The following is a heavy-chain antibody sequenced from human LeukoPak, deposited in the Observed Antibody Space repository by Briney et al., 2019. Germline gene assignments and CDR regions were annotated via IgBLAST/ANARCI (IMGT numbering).Heavy chain of an antibody. CDR2: IYHSGST. D-gene: IGHD2-2*01. J-gene: IGHJ4*02. Sequence: SETLSLTCTVSGGSISSGGYSWSWIRQPPGKGLEWIGYIYHSGSTYYNPSLKSRVTISVDRSKNQFSLKLSSVTAADTAVYYCARGPAPCYFDYWGQGTLVTVSS. V-gene: IGHV4-30-2*01. CDR3: ARGPAPCYFDY. CDR1: GGSISSGGYS.